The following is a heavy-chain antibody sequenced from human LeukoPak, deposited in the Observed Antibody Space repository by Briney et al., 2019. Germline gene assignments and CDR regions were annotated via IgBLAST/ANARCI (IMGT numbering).Heavy chain of an antibody. CDR3: VSQQLADP. D-gene: IGHD5-24*01. Sequence: GGSLRLSCAASGFALSNYWMRWVRQAPGKGLEWVANIKEYGSIEAYADAVKGRFNVSRDNAKNSLYLQMNSLRVEDTAVYYCVSQQLADPWGQGTLVTVSS. CDR1: GFALSNYW. J-gene: IGHJ5*02. CDR2: IKEYGSIE. V-gene: IGHV3-7*01.